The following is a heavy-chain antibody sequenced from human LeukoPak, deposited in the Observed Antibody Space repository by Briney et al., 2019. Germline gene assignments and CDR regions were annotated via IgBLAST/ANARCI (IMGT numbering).Heavy chain of an antibody. CDR2: IYYSGST. J-gene: IGHJ5*02. CDR1: GGPISSGGYY. V-gene: IGHV4-31*03. CDR3: AREGSTSPDNWFDP. D-gene: IGHD2-2*01. Sequence: SQTLSLTCTVSGGPISSGGYYWSWIRQHPGKGLEWIGYIYYSGSTYYNPSLKSRVTISVDTSKNQFSLKLSSVTAADTAVYYCAREGSTSPDNWFDPWGQGTLVTVSS.